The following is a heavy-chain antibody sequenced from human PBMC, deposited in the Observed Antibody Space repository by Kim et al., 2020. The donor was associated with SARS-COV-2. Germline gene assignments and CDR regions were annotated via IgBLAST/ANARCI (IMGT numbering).Heavy chain of an antibody. CDR3: TCTAYVVRNGMDV. CDR2: ITGSGRA. CDR1: GLSLGPYE. Sequence: GGSLRLSCGGSGLSLGPYEINWVRQAPGKGLEWVAYITGSGRAYYADSVKGRFAISRDNAKNLVFLQMSSLRPEDTAVYYCTCTAYVVRNGMDVWGQGTT. D-gene: IGHD3-10*01. V-gene: IGHV3-48*03. J-gene: IGHJ6*02.